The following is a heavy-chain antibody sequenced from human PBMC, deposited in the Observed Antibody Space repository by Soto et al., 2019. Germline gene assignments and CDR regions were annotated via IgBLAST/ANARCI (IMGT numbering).Heavy chain of an antibody. Sequence: AETLSLSCAVSGVSVSSGDYCWVWLGQAPGQRLEWIASISYSGGTNYNPSLKSLATITVDTSKTQDSLTLTSMTDADAALFYWARSPYQCYYGFDVWGQGTVVTVSS. CDR3: ARSPYQCYYGFDV. CDR1: GVSVSSGDYC. D-gene: IGHD6-19*01. V-gene: IGHV4-61*08. CDR2: ISYSGGT. J-gene: IGHJ6*02.